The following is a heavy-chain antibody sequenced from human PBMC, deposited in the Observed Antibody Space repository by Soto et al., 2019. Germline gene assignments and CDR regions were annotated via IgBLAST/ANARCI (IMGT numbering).Heavy chain of an antibody. V-gene: IGHV3-21*03. CDR3: ARDCNFGKYPFDN. J-gene: IGHJ4*01. Sequence: PVGSLRLSCTTSGFTFSEYNMNWVRQAPGKGLEWVSCISGSSTYIYYADSVRGRFTISRDNAKNSLFLQIGKLRAEATAVYYCARDCNFGKYPFDNWGHATLATVCS. D-gene: IGHD3-10*01. CDR2: ISGSSTYI. CDR1: GFTFSEYN.